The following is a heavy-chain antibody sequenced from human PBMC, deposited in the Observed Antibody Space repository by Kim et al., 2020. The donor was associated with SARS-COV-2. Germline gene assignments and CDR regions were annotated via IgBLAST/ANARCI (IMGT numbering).Heavy chain of an antibody. D-gene: IGHD3-10*01. CDR1: GGSINTYY. CDR2: IYYSGIT. Sequence: SETLSLTCTVSGGSINTYYWNWIRQPPGKGLEWIGFIYYSGITKYKPSLKNRLTISRDTSKNNFSLKLTSVTAADTAVYYCATFGSSYGSGTYFDYWGQG. CDR3: ATFGSSYGSGTYFDY. V-gene: IGHV4-59*12. J-gene: IGHJ4*02.